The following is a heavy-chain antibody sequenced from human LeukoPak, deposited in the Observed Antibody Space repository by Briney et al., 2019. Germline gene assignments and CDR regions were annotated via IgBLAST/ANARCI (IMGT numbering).Heavy chain of an antibody. J-gene: IGHJ4*02. CDR3: ARGGSLGY. V-gene: IGHV3-48*03. CDR1: GFTFSSYE. CDR2: ISSSGSAI. Sequence: PGGSLSLSCAASGFTFSSYEMNWVHQAPGKGLEWVSKISSSGSAIYYADSVKGRFTISRDNAKSTLYLQMNSLRAEDTAVYYCARGGSLGYWGQGTLVTVSS. D-gene: IGHD6-19*01.